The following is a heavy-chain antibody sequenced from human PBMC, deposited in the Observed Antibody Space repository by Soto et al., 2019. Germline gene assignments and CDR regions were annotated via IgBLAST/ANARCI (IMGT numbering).Heavy chain of an antibody. V-gene: IGHV1-18*04. J-gene: IGHJ4*02. CDR1: GYTFTSYG. D-gene: IGHD2-15*01. CDR2: ISAYNGNT. Sequence: QVQLVQSGAEVKKPGASVKVSCKASGYTFTSYGISWVRQAPGQGLEWMGWISAYNGNTNYAQKLQGRVTMTTDTSTSTAYMELRILRSDDTAVYYCARDLYCSGGSCYSLSLDYWGQGTLVTVSS. CDR3: ARDLYCSGGSCYSLSLDY.